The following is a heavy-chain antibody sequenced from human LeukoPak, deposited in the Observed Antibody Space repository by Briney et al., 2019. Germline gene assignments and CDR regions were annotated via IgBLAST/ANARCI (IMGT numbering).Heavy chain of an antibody. CDR2: ISRSSGYI. V-gene: IGHV3-21*04. CDR3: ANPMVRGVNTFDY. Sequence: SGGSLRLSCAASGFTFSSYDMNWVRQAPGKGLEWVSSISRSSGYIYYADSVKGRFTISRDNAKNSLYLQMNSLRAEDTAVYYCANPMVRGVNTFDYWGQGTLVTASS. D-gene: IGHD3-10*01. J-gene: IGHJ4*02. CDR1: GFTFSSYD.